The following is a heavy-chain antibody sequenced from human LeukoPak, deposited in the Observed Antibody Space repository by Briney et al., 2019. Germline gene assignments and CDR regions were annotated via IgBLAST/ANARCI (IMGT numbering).Heavy chain of an antibody. V-gene: IGHV3-7*03. CDR2: INQGGSEK. CDR1: GFSFSSYW. Sequence: GGSLRLSCAASGFSFSSYWRSWVRQAPGKGLEWVAYINQGGSEKYYVDSVRGRFTISRDDPHNTLYLQMNSLRAEDTAVYFCARGGVDYYGSGTYYLMYYFDYWGQGALVTVSS. J-gene: IGHJ4*02. D-gene: IGHD3-10*01. CDR3: ARGGVDYYGSGTYYLMYYFDY.